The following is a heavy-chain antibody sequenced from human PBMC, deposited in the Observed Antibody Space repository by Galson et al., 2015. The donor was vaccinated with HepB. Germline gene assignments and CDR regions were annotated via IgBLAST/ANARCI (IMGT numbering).Heavy chain of an antibody. D-gene: IGHD4-17*01. CDR2: IWYDGRNK. Sequence: SLRLSCAASEFPFSSYGMHWVRQAPGKGLEWVAVIWYDGRNKEYADSVKGRFTISRDNSKNRVFLQMNSLRAEDTAIYYCARDRNYGDYVTFDYGMDVWGQGTTVTVSS. CDR3: ARDRNYGDYVTFDYGMDV. CDR1: EFPFSSYG. V-gene: IGHV3-33*01. J-gene: IGHJ6*02.